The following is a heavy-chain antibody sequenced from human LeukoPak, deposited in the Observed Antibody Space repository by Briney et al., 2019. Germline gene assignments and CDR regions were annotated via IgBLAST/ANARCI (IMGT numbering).Heavy chain of an antibody. CDR3: ASGIAVAGTTPDY. CDR1: GYTFTSYD. J-gene: IGHJ4*02. D-gene: IGHD6-19*01. V-gene: IGHV1-8*01. CDR2: MNPNSGNT. Sequence: ASVKVSCKASGYTFTSYDINWVRQATGQGLEWMGWMNPNSGNTGYAQKFQGRVTMTRNTSISTAYMELSSLRSEDTAVYYCASGIAVAGTTPDYWGQGTLVTVSS.